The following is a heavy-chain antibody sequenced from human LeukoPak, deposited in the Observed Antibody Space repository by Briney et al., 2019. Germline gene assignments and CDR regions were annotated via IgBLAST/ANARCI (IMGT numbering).Heavy chain of an antibody. Sequence: SETLSLTCTVSGASISNYYWSWIRQPPGEGLEWIGSVYYSANTNYNPSLKSRVTISVETSKNELSLKLTSVTAADTAVYYCARRAGTGGRDYFDYWGQGILVTVSS. D-gene: IGHD3/OR15-3a*01. CDR2: VYYSANT. J-gene: IGHJ4*02. V-gene: IGHV4-59*12. CDR1: GASISNYY. CDR3: ARRAGTGGRDYFDY.